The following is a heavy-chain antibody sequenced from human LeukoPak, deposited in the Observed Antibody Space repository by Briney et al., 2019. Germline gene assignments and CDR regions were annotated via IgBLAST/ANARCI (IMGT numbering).Heavy chain of an antibody. CDR3: ARAGYYLSPYFFDY. CDR2: ISFDGSNT. Sequence: HPGGSLRLSCAASGFTFSSYAMSWVRQAPGKGLEWVAFISFDGSNTYYADSVKGRFTISRDNSKNTLYLQMNSLRAEDTAVYYCARAGYYLSPYFFDYWGQGTLVAVSS. J-gene: IGHJ4*02. D-gene: IGHD3-3*01. CDR1: GFTFSSYA. V-gene: IGHV3-30-3*01.